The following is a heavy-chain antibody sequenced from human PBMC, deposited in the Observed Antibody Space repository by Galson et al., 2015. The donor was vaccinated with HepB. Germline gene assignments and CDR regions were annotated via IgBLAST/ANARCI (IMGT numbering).Heavy chain of an antibody. CDR1: GDSVSSNSAA. J-gene: IGHJ5*02. CDR2: TYYRSKWYD. Sequence: CAISGDSVSSNSAAWNWIRQSPSRGLEWLGRTYYRSKWYDDYAVSVKSRTTINPDTSKNQFSLQLSSVTPEDTAVYYCARVSGGGDSCYSLSGRGCWFDPWGQGTLVTVSS. CDR3: ARVSGGGDSCYSLSGRGCWFDP. V-gene: IGHV6-1*01. D-gene: IGHD2-15*01.